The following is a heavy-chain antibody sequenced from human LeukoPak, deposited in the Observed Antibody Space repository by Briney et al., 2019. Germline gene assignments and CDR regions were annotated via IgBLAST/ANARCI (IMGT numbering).Heavy chain of an antibody. J-gene: IGHJ3*02. CDR2: IIPIFGTA. CDR1: GGTLSSYA. Sequence: SVKVSCKASGGTLSSYAISWVRQAPGQGLEWMGGIIPIFGTANYAQKFQGRVTITADEATSTAYMELSSLRSEDTAVYYCARESRTIPPGAFDIWGQGTMVTVSS. V-gene: IGHV1-69*13. CDR3: ARESRTIPPGAFDI. D-gene: IGHD1-1*01.